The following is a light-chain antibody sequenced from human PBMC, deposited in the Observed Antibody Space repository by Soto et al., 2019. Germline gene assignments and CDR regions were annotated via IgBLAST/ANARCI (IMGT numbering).Light chain of an antibody. CDR3: CSYAGSRTFV. CDR2: EGS. Sequence: QSVLTQPASVSGSPEQSITISCTGTSSDVGAYNLVSWYQQHQGKSPRLIIYEGSKRPSGISHRFSGSKSDNTASLTTYGIRDEYEAHYHCCSYAGSRTFVFGGGTKLNVL. J-gene: IGLJ2*01. CDR1: SSDVGAYNL. V-gene: IGLV2-23*01.